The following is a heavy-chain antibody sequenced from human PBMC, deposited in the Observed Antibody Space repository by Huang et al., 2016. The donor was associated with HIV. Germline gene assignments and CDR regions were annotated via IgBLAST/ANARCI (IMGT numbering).Heavy chain of an antibody. V-gene: IGHV3-30*02. CDR3: ATDLGGYSFDY. Sequence: QEQLVESGGGVVQPAGSLRLSCAPSGFSFGHYGMHWVRQAPGKGVEWVAFIRFDGGNKHDADSAKGRFTISRDNSKKMLLLEMNSLRGDDTAFYYCATDLGGYSFDYWGQGALVSVSS. CDR1: GFSFGHYG. D-gene: IGHD2-21*02. CDR2: IRFDGGNK. J-gene: IGHJ4*02.